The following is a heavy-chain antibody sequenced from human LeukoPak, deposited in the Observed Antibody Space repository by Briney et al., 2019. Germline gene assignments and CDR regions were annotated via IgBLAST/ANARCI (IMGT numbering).Heavy chain of an antibody. V-gene: IGHV3-7*01. CDR1: GFTFSSYL. CDR3: ARDLVAVAGPYDLQDAFDI. Sequence: GGSLRLSCAASGFTFSSYLMSWVRQAPGKGLEWVANIKQEGSEKYYVDSVKGRFTISRDNAKNSLYLQMNSLRAEDTAVYYCARDLVAVAGPYDLQDAFDIWGQGTMVTVSS. D-gene: IGHD6-19*01. CDR2: IKQEGSEK. J-gene: IGHJ3*02.